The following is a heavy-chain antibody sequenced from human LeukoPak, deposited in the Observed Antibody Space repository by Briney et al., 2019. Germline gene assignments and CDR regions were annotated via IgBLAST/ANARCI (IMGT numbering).Heavy chain of an antibody. CDR3: ATLVDSYAFDM. V-gene: IGHV1-24*01. CDR2: FDHEDGEA. J-gene: IGHJ3*02. CDR1: GYTLTELS. Sequence: ASVKVSCKVSGYTLTELSIHWVRQPRGKGLEWMGGFDHEDGEAIYAQSFQGRVTMTEVTAGDTSYMELSSLRSHDTAVYYCATLVDSYAFDMWGQGSVVTVS. D-gene: IGHD2-21*01.